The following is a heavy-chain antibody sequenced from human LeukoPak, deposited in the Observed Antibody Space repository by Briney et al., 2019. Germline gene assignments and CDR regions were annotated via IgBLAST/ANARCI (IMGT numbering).Heavy chain of an antibody. D-gene: IGHD2-8*01. CDR3: ARRRMEGYLDV. CDR2: VYYTGST. Sequence: PSETLSLTCSASDDSISSRHYFWGWIRQPPGKGLEWIGSVYYTGSTYYNPSLKSRVTISVDTSKKQFSLNLSSVTAADTAVYYCARRRMEGYLDVWGKGTTVTVSS. CDR1: DDSISSRHYF. J-gene: IGHJ6*03. V-gene: IGHV4-39*01.